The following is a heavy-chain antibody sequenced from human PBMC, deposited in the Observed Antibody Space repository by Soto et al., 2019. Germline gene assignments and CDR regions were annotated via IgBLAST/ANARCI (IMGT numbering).Heavy chain of an antibody. D-gene: IGHD3-22*01. CDR2: IYYSGST. V-gene: IGHV4-39*01. CDR1: GGSISSSSYY. J-gene: IGHJ4*02. CDR3: ARQEYYYDSSGYLL. Sequence: PSETLSLTCTVSGGSISSSSYYWGWIRQPPGKGLEWIGSIYYSGSTYYNPSLKSRLTISVDTSKNQFSLKLSSVTAADTAVYYCARQEYYYDSSGYLLWGQGTLVPVSS.